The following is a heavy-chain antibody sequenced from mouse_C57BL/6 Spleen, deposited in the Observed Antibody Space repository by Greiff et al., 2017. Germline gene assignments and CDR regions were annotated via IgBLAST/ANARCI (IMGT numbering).Heavy chain of an antibody. D-gene: IGHD2-3*01. J-gene: IGHJ1*03. CDR3: APIYDGYYSNV. V-gene: IGHV1-81*01. CDR2: IYPRSGNT. Sequence: QVQLQQSGAELARPGASVKLSCKASGYTFTSYGISWVKQRTGQGLEWIGEIYPRSGNTYYNEKFKGKATLTADKSSSTAYMELRSLTSEDSAVYFCAPIYDGYYSNVWGTGTTVTVSS. CDR1: GYTFTSYG.